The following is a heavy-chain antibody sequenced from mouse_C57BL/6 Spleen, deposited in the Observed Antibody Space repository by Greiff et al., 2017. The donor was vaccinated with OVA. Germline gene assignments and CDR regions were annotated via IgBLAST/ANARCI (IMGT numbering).Heavy chain of an antibody. Sequence: QVQLQQSGPGLVQPSQSLSITCTVSGFSLTSYGVHWVRPSPGKGLEWLGVIWSGSTDYNAAFISRLSISKDNSKSQVFFKMNSLQADDTAIYYCAREIGSSFAMDYWGQGTSVTVSS. CDR3: AREIGSSFAMDY. V-gene: IGHV2-2*01. CDR1: GFSLTSYG. D-gene: IGHD1-1*01. CDR2: IWSGST. J-gene: IGHJ4*01.